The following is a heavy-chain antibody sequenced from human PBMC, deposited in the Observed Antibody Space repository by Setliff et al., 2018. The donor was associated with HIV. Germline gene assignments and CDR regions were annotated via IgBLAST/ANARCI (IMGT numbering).Heavy chain of an antibody. V-gene: IGHV4-4*09. D-gene: IGHD4-17*01. CDR2: IYTSGST. CDR3: ARLSADYYYFDY. Sequence: SETLSLTCTVSGGSISSYYWSWIRQPPGKGLEWIGYIYTSGSTNYNPSLKSRVTISLDTSKNQFSLKLTSVTAADTAVYYCARLSADYYYFDYWGQGTLVTVSS. CDR1: GGSISSYY. J-gene: IGHJ4*02.